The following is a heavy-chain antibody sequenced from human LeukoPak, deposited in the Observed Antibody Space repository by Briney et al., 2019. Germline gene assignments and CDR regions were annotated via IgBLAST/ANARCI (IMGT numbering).Heavy chain of an antibody. CDR1: GFTFSSYW. D-gene: IGHD3-22*01. CDR2: IKQDGSEK. Sequence: GGSLRLSCAASGFTFSSYWMSWVRQAPGKGLEWVANIKQDGSEKYYVDSVKGRFTISRDNAKNSLYLQMNSLRAEDTAVYYCASDLYYYDSSGSPGWGQGTLVTVSS. CDR3: ASDLYYYDSSGSPG. V-gene: IGHV3-7*01. J-gene: IGHJ4*02.